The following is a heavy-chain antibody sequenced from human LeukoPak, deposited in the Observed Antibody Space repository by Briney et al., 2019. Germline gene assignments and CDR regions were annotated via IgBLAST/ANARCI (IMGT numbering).Heavy chain of an antibody. CDR2: INHSGTT. CDR3: ARVAEQLVRGAFDI. CDR1: GGSFSGYY. J-gene: IGHJ3*02. V-gene: IGHV4-34*01. Sequence: SETLSLTCAVYGGSFSGYYWSWIRQPPGKGLEWIGEINHSGTTNYITSLKSRVTISVDTSKNQFSLKLSSVTAADTAVYYCARVAEQLVRGAFDIWGQGTMVTVSS. D-gene: IGHD6-6*01.